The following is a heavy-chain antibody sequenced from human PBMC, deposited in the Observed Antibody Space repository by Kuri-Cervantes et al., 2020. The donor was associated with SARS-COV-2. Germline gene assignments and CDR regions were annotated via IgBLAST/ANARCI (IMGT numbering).Heavy chain of an antibody. D-gene: IGHD3-16*02. V-gene: IGHV3-30*18. CDR3: AKDLSRMITFGGVIAPDY. CDR1: GCTFSSYG. J-gene: IGHJ4*02. Sequence: GESLKISCAASGCTFSSYGMHWVRQAPGKGLEWVAVISYDGSNKYYADPVKGRFTISRDNSKNTLYLQMNSLRAEDTAVYYCAKDLSRMITFGGVIAPDYWGQGTLVTVSS. CDR2: ISYDGSNK.